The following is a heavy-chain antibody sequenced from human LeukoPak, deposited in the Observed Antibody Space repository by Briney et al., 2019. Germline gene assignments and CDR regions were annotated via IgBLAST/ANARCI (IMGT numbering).Heavy chain of an antibody. CDR3: ARVRSDVVDY. D-gene: IGHD3-3*01. CDR1: GGSFSGYY. Sequence: SETLSLTCAVYGGSFSGYYWSWIRQPPGKGLEWIGEINHSGSTNYNPSLKSRVTISVDTSKNQFSLKLSSVTAADTAVYYCARVRSDVVDYWGQGTLVTVSS. J-gene: IGHJ4*02. V-gene: IGHV4-34*01. CDR2: INHSGST.